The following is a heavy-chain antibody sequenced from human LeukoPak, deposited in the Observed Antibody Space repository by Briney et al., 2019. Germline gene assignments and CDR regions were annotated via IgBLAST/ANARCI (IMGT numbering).Heavy chain of an antibody. CDR3: AKGLSMVRGLDY. Sequence: PGRSLRLSCAASGFTFDDYAMHWVRQGPGKGLEWVSGISWNSGSIAYADSVKGRFTISRDNAKNSPYLQMDSLRAEDTALYYCAKGLSMVRGLDYWGQGTLVTVSS. D-gene: IGHD3-10*01. CDR1: GFTFDDYA. J-gene: IGHJ4*02. CDR2: ISWNSGSI. V-gene: IGHV3-9*01.